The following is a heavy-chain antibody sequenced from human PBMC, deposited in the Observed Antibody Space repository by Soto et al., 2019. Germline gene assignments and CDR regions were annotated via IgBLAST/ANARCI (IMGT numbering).Heavy chain of an antibody. CDR2: ISGSGGST. CDR3: VKWRSPRGY. J-gene: IGHJ4*02. V-gene: IGHV3-23*01. CDR1: GITFSSFA. D-gene: IGHD3-3*01. Sequence: GGSLRLSCVGSGITFSSFAMSWVRQAPGEGLEWVSWISGSGGSTYDADSVKGRFIISRDNSKSTLYLQMNSLRPEDTAIYYYVKWRSPRGYWGQGTLVTVSS.